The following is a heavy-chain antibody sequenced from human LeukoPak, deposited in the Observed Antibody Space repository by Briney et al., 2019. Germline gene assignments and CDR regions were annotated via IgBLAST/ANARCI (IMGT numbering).Heavy chain of an antibody. J-gene: IGHJ4*02. D-gene: IGHD2-15*01. Sequence: GRSLRLSCAASGFTFSSYAMHSVRQAPGKGLEWVAVISYDGSNKYYADSVKGRFTISRDNSKNTLYLQMNSLRAEDTAVYYCASGGKGANFDYWGQGTLVTVSS. CDR1: GFTFSSYA. CDR3: ASGGKGANFDY. CDR2: ISYDGSNK. V-gene: IGHV3-30-3*01.